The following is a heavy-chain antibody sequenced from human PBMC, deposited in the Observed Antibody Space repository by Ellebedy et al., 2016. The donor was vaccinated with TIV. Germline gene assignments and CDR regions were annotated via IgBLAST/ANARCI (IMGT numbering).Heavy chain of an antibody. CDR3: ATDGSYGDYLSPAHAFEI. CDR2: IKQGGSER. Sequence: GGSLRLSCATSGFSFRSYWMSWVRQAPGKGLEWVANIKQGGSERYYADSVKGRFTISRDNAKNSLYLEMNSLRAEDTAVYYCATDGSYGDYLSPAHAFEIWGQGTMVTVSS. CDR1: GFSFRSYW. J-gene: IGHJ3*02. D-gene: IGHD4-17*01. V-gene: IGHV3-7*01.